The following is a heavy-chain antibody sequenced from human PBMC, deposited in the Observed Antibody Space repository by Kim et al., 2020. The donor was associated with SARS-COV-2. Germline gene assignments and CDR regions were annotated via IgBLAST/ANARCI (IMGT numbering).Heavy chain of an antibody. J-gene: IGHJ4*02. CDR2: ISYDGSNK. D-gene: IGHD6-19*01. CDR1: GLTFSSYG. Sequence: GGSLRLSCAASGLTFSSYGMHWVRQAPGKGLEWVAVISYDGSNKYYADSVKGRFTISRDNSKNTLYLQMNSLRAEDTAVYYCAKNGGSGWYSIDYWGQGT. CDR3: AKNGGSGWYSIDY. V-gene: IGHV3-30*18.